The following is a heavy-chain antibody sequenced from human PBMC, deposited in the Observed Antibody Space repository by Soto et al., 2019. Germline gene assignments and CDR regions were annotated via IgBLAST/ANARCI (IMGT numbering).Heavy chain of an antibody. D-gene: IGHD3-3*01. J-gene: IGHJ6*02. V-gene: IGHV1-18*01. CDR3: ARDQPRKYYDFWSGYSAVYYYSGMDV. CDR2: ISAYNGNT. CDR1: GYTFTSYG. Sequence: ASVKVSCKASGYTFTSYGISWVRQAPGQGLEWMGWISAYNGNTNYAQKLQGRVTMTTDTSTSTAYMELRSLRSDDTAVYYCARDQPRKYYDFWSGYSAVYYYSGMDVWGQGTTVT.